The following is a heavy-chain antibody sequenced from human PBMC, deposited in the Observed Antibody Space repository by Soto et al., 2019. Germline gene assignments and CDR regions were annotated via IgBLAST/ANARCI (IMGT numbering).Heavy chain of an antibody. CDR2: IDPSDSYT. Sequence: VESLKISCKXSGYSFTSYWISWVRQMPGKGLEWMGRIDPSDSYTNYSPSFQGHVTISADKSISTAYLQWSSLKASDTAMYYCARHLGCTNGVCYYNWFDPWGQGTLVTVSS. V-gene: IGHV5-10-1*01. CDR3: ARHLGCTNGVCYYNWFDP. CDR1: GYSFTSYW. J-gene: IGHJ5*02. D-gene: IGHD2-8*01.